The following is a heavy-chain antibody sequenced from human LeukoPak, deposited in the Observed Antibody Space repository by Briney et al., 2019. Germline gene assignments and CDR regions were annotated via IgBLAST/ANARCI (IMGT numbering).Heavy chain of an antibody. J-gene: IGHJ4*02. Sequence: PGGSLTLSCAASGFTFSGSAIHWVRQASGKGLEWLGRIETKADNYATAYAASVKGRFTVSRDDSKNTAYLQLNSLKTEDTAVYYCTRLDYTNTWYGFDYWGQGTLVTVSS. CDR3: TRLDYTNTWYGFDY. V-gene: IGHV3-73*01. D-gene: IGHD6-13*01. CDR2: IETKADNYAT. CDR1: GFTFSGSA.